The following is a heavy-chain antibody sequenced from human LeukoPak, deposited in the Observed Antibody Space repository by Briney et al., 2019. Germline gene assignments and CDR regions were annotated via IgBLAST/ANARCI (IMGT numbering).Heavy chain of an antibody. D-gene: IGHD3-10*01. CDR1: GFAFSTYA. J-gene: IGHJ3*01. Sequence: PGGSLRLSCAASGFAFSTYAMSWVRQAPGKGLEWVSTVSGSGGSTYYADSVKGRFTISRDNSNNALYLQMNSLRAEDTALYYCAKDRALSFDAFDFWGQGTKVTDSS. V-gene: IGHV3-23*01. CDR3: AKDRALSFDAFDF. CDR2: VSGSGGST.